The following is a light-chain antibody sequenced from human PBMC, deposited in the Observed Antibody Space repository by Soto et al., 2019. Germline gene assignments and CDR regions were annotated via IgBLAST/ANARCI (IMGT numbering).Light chain of an antibody. CDR3: QQLNSYPIT. CDR2: AAS. Sequence: DTQLTQSPSFLSASVGDRVTITCRASQGISSYLAWYQQKPGKAPNLLIYAASTLQSGVPSRFSGSGSGTEFTLTISSLQPEDFATYYCQQLNSYPITFGQGTPLEIK. J-gene: IGKJ5*01. CDR1: QGISSY. V-gene: IGKV1-9*01.